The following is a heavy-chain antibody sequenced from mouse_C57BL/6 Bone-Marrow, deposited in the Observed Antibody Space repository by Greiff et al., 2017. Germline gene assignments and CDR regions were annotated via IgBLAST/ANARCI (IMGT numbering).Heavy chain of an antibody. Sequence: QVQLQQSGAELARPGASVKLSCKASGYTFTSYGISWVQQRTGQGLEWIGEIYPRSGNTYYNEKFKGKATLTVDKSPSTASLEFRSLPSEDSAVYFCARRAFITTVVAPFYAMDYWGQGTSVTVSS. V-gene: IGHV1-81*01. CDR1: GYTFTSYG. CDR3: ARRAFITTVVAPFYAMDY. J-gene: IGHJ4*01. D-gene: IGHD1-1*01. CDR2: IYPRSGNT.